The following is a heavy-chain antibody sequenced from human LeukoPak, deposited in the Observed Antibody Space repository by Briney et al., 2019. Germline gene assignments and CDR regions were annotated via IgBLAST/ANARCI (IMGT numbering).Heavy chain of an antibody. CDR3: ARDSVVRGAYDY. J-gene: IGHJ4*02. V-gene: IGHV3-21*01. Sequence: GGSLRLSCAASGFTFSSYSMNWVRQAPGKGLEWVSSISSRSSYIYYADSVKGRFTISRDNAKNSLYLQMNSLRAEDTAVYYCARDSVVRGAYDYWGQGTLVTVSS. CDR1: GFTFSSYS. D-gene: IGHD3-10*01. CDR2: ISSRSSYI.